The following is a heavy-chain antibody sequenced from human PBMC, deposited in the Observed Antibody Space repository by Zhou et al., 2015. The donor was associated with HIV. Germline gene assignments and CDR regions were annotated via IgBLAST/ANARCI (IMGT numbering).Heavy chain of an antibody. J-gene: IGHJ4*02. D-gene: IGHD5-12*01. CDR1: GDTFSNYA. Sequence: QVQLVQSGAEVKKPGSSVKVSCKASGDTFSNYAMSWVRQAPGQGLEWMGGIIPMFATANYAQKFQGRVTITADESTSTAYMELSSLRSEDTAVYYCARQNRALGASFDSWGQGTLVTVSS. CDR2: IIPMFATA. CDR3: ARQNRALGASFDS. V-gene: IGHV1-69*12.